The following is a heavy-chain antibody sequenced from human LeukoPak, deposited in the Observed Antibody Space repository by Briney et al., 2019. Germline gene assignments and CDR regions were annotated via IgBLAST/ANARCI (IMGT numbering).Heavy chain of an antibody. V-gene: IGHV4-34*01. J-gene: IGHJ5*02. CDR2: INHSGST. CDR1: GGSFSGYY. Sequence: SETLSLTRAVYGGSFSGYYWSWIRQPPGKGLEWIGEINHSGSTNYNPSLKSRVTISVDTSKNQFSLKLSSVTAADTAVYYCARELHRYYDFWSGYRNWFDPWGQGTLVTVSS. CDR3: ARELHRYYDFWSGYRNWFDP. D-gene: IGHD3-3*01.